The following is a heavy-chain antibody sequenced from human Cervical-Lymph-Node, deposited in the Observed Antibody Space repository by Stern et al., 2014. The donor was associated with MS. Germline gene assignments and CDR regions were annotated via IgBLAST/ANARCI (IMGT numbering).Heavy chain of an antibody. D-gene: IGHD3-10*01. CDR2: VYFTGHT. Sequence: QVQLQESGPGLVRPSGTLSLTCTVSGASITGVNWWTWVRQAPGKGLEWIGEVYFTGHTNCSPSLRTRPVILVAPPKNQFPLPLRSVPAADTAVYFCGRGEGTHSPTYDYWGQGILVSVSS. CDR3: GRGEGTHSPTYDY. V-gene: IGHV4-4*02. CDR1: GASITGVNW. J-gene: IGHJ4*02.